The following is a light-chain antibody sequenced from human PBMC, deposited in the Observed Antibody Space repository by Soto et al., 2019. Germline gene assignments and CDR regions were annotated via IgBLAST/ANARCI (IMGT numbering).Light chain of an antibody. CDR3: QHYNNWPLN. CDR1: QSVGTN. CDR2: GAD. J-gene: IGKJ4*01. Sequence: EIVMTQSPATLSVSPGERATLSCRASQSVGTNLAWHQQKPGQAPRLLIYGADTRAPGIPDRFSGSGSGTENALTISSLHSDDFAVYYGQHYNNWPLNIGGGTKVEIK. V-gene: IGKV3-15*01.